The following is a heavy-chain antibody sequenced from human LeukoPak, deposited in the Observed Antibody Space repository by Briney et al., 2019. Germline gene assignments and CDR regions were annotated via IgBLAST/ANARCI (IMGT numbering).Heavy chain of an antibody. J-gene: IGHJ4*02. V-gene: IGHV3-48*03. D-gene: IGHD3-10*01. Sequence: GGSLRLSCTASGFTFSSSEMNWVRQAPGKGLEWVSYITSSGGTTYYADSVKGRFTISRDNARNSLFLQMGSLRAEDTAVYYCAREQRWFGELDFWGQGTLVTVSS. CDR1: GFTFSSSE. CDR3: AREQRWFGELDF. CDR2: ITSSGGTT.